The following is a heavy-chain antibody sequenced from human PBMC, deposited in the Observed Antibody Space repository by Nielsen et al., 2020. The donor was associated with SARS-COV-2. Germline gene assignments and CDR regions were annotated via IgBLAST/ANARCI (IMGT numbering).Heavy chain of an antibody. Sequence: GESLKISCAASGFTFSSYAMSWVRQAPGKGLEWVSAISGSGGSTYYADSVKGRFTISRDNSKNTLYLQMNSLRAEDTAVYYCAKGKAVAGPNGFDYWGQGTLVTVSS. CDR3: AKGKAVAGPNGFDY. D-gene: IGHD6-19*01. V-gene: IGHV3-23*01. CDR1: GFTFSSYA. CDR2: ISGSGGST. J-gene: IGHJ4*02.